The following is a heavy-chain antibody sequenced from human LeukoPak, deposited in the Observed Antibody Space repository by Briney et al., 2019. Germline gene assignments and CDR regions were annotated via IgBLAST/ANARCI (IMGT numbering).Heavy chain of an antibody. CDR1: GGCVSSGNYY. CDR2: VSHSGPT. J-gene: IGHJ5*02. V-gene: IGHV4-31*03. CDR3: ARDTRLRGTNWFDP. Sequence: SETLSLTCTVSGGCVSSGNYYWSWIRQHPGKGLEWIGYVSHSGPTDINPSLKSRATIAVDTSTNQFPLRLTSVTAADTAIYYCARDTRLRGTNWFDPWGQGTLVTVSS. D-gene: IGHD4-17*01.